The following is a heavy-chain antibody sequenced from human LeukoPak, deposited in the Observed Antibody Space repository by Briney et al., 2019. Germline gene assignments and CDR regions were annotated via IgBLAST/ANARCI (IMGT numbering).Heavy chain of an antibody. CDR2: ISDSGGST. CDR1: GFPFSSYA. D-gene: IGHD2-2*01. Sequence: GGSLRLSCSASGFPFSSYAMHWVRQAPGKGLEYVSAISDSGGSTYYADSVKGRFTISRDNAKNSLYLQMNSLRAEDTAVYYCARDTSSRIYYYYYGMDVWGQGTTVTVSS. V-gene: IGHV3-64*04. J-gene: IGHJ6*02. CDR3: ARDTSSRIYYYYYGMDV.